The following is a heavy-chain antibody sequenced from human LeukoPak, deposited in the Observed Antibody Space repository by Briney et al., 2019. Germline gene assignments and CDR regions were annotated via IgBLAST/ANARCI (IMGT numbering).Heavy chain of an antibody. CDR3: ARTDGYYYDSSGYCGEYGMDV. V-gene: IGHV4-4*02. CDR2: IYRDGTT. Sequence: SGTLSLTCAVSGGSVSINNWWSWVRQPPGKGLEWIGEIYRDGTTNYNPSLRSRVTILVDKSRNQFCLKLNSVTAADTAVYYCARTDGYYYDSSGYCGEYGMDVWGQGTTVTVSS. J-gene: IGHJ6*02. D-gene: IGHD3-22*01. CDR1: GGSVSINNW.